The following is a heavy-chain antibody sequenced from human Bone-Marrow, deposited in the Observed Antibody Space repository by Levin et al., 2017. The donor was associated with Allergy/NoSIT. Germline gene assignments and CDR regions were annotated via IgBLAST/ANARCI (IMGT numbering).Heavy chain of an antibody. V-gene: IGHV1-24*01. CDR1: GDTLGDLS. D-gene: IGHD2-21*01. CDR3: TPAYYFEN. Sequence: RASVKVSCKVSGDTLGDLSMHWVRQVPGKGLEWMGGVDPEDKETVYAQKFQGRLTLTEDTSTDTAYMDLSSLTSEDTAIYYCTPAYYFENWGQGTLVTVSS. CDR2: VDPEDKET. J-gene: IGHJ4*02.